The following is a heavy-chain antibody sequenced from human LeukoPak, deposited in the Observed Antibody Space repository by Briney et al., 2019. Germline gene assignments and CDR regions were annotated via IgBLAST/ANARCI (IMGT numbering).Heavy chain of an antibody. Sequence: GGSLRLSCAASGFTVSSNYMSWVRQAPGKGLEWVSVIYSGGSTYYADSVKGRFTISRDNSKNTLYLQMNSLRAEDTAVYYCAREVVTMVRGVMMVFDYWGQGTLVTVSS. D-gene: IGHD3-10*01. CDR1: GFTVSSNY. V-gene: IGHV3-53*01. J-gene: IGHJ4*02. CDR2: IYSGGST. CDR3: AREVVTMVRGVMMVFDY.